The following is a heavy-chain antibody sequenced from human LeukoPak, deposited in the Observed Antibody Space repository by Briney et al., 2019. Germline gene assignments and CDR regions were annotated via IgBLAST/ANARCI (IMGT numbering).Heavy chain of an antibody. V-gene: IGHV3-48*01. CDR2: ISGSSSTI. J-gene: IGHJ6*03. CDR1: GFTFSSYS. Sequence: GGSLRLSCAASGFTFSSYSMNWVRQAPGKGLEWVSYISGSSSTIYYADSVKGRFTISRDNAKNSLYLQMNSLRAEDTALYYCARVQLVDYYYYSYMDVWGKGTTVTVSS. D-gene: IGHD6-6*01. CDR3: ARVQLVDYYYYSYMDV.